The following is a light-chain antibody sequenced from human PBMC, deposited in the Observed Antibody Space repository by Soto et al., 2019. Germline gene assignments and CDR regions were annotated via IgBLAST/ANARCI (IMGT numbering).Light chain of an antibody. CDR3: QAWDNSLV. Sequence: SSELTQPPSVSVSPGQTASITCSGDKLGDKYACWYQQKPGQSPVRVIYQDSKRPSGIPERFSGSNSGNTATLTISGTQAMEEADYYCQAWDNSLVFGGGTKLTVL. CDR1: KLGDKY. J-gene: IGLJ2*01. V-gene: IGLV3-1*01. CDR2: QDS.